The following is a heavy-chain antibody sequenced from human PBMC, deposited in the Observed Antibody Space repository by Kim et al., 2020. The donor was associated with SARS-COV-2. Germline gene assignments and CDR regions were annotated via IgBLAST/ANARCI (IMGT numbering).Heavy chain of an antibody. CDR3: AKGYKTFAEYFQH. V-gene: IGHV3-9*01. CDR1: GFTFDDYS. D-gene: IGHD2-2*02. Sequence: GGSLRLSCAASGFTFDDYSMHWVRQAPGKGLEWVSGISWNCGSIGKADSVKGRFTISRDNAKNSLYLQMNRLRAEDTALYYCAKGYKTFAEYFQHWGQGTLVTVSS. J-gene: IGHJ1*01. CDR2: ISWNCGSI.